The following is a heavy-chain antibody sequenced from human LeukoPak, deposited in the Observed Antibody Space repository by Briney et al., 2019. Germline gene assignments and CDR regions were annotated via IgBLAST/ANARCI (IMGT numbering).Heavy chain of an antibody. V-gene: IGHV3-7*01. CDR1: GFTFSSYW. D-gene: IGHD2-2*01. CDR2: LKEDGSQK. CDR3: ASYCSSTSCYSFDY. Sequence: PGGSLRLSCAASGFTFSSYWMTWVSQAPGKGLEWVGNLKEDGSQKYYVDSVKGRFTISRDNAKNSLYLQMNSLRVEDTAVYYCASYCSSTSCYSFDYWGQGTLVTVSS. J-gene: IGHJ4*02.